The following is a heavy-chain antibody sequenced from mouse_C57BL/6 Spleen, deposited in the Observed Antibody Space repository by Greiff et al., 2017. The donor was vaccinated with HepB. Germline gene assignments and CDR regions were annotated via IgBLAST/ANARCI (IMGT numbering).Heavy chain of an antibody. V-gene: IGHV1-18*01. CDR2: INPNNGGT. Sequence: EVQLQESGPELVKPGASVKIPCKASGYTFTDYNMDWVKQSHGKSLEWIGDINPNNGGTIYNQKFKGKATLTVDKSSSTAYMELRSLTSEDTAVYYCARRHYGSSWYFDVWGTGTTVTVSS. D-gene: IGHD1-1*01. J-gene: IGHJ1*03. CDR3: ARRHYGSSWYFDV. CDR1: GYTFTDYN.